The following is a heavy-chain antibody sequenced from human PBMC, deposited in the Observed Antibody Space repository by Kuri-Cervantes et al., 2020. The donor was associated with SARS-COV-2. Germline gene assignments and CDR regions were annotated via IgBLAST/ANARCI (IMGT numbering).Heavy chain of an antibody. J-gene: IGHJ5*02. V-gene: IGHV3-43D*03. CDR2: ISGDGDST. CDR1: GLTFEDCA. D-gene: IGHD3-10*01. CDR3: ARGGEDAVQETRNWFEP. Sequence: GGSLRLSCAASGLTFEDCAMPWVRQAPGKGLEWVSLISGDGDSTYYADSVKGRFTISRDNAKNSLFLQMDSLRADDTAVYYCARGGEDAVQETRNWFEPWGQGTQVTVSS.